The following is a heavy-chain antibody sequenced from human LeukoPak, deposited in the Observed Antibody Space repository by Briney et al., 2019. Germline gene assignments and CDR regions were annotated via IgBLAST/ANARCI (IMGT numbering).Heavy chain of an antibody. Sequence: SETLSLTCTVSGGSISSYYWSWIRQPAGKGLEWIGRIYSSGSTIYNPSLKSRVTMSVDTSKNQFSLKLSSVSAADTAVYYCARGYTVTTPFDYWGQGTLVTVSS. CDR1: GGSISSYY. CDR3: ARGYTVTTPFDY. V-gene: IGHV4-4*07. D-gene: IGHD4-17*01. J-gene: IGHJ4*02. CDR2: IYSSGST.